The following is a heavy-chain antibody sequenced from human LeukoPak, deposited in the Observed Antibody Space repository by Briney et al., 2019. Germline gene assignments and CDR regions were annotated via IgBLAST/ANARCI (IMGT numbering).Heavy chain of an antibody. V-gene: IGHV3-7*01. Sequence: PGGSLRLSCGASGFTFRNFWMNWVRQAPGKGLEWVANIKDDGSDKYYVDSVKGRFTISRDNAKNSLYLQMNSLRAEDTAVYYCASGFDSRFFDKWGQGTLVTVSS. CDR3: ASGFDSRFFDK. CDR1: GFTFRNFW. D-gene: IGHD3-22*01. CDR2: IKDDGSDK. J-gene: IGHJ4*02.